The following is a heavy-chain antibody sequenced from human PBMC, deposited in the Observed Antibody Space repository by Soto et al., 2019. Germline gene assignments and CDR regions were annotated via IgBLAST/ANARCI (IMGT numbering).Heavy chain of an antibody. V-gene: IGHV4-39*01. Sequence: SETLSLTCSFSVVSISSNSHYWGWIRQPPGKGLEWIGSIFHSGSTKYSASLKSRVTISVDTSKDQFSLRLSSVTAADTAVYLCARRFTGNYNIDYWGNGTLVTVSS. D-gene: IGHD1-7*01. CDR2: IFHSGST. CDR1: VVSISSNSHY. CDR3: ARRFTGNYNIDY. J-gene: IGHJ4*01.